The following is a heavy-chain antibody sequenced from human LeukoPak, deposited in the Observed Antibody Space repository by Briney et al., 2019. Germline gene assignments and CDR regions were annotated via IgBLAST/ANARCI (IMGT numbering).Heavy chain of an antibody. J-gene: IGHJ6*04. D-gene: IGHD3-3*01. CDR2: IYHSGST. CDR1: GYSISSGYY. Sequence: PSETLSLTCTVSGYSISSGYYWGWIRQPPGKGLEWIGSIYHSGSTYYNPSLKSRVTISVDTSKNQFSLKLSSVTAADTAVYYCARDQAIFGVVDVWGKGTTVTVSS. V-gene: IGHV4-38-2*02. CDR3: ARDQAIFGVVDV.